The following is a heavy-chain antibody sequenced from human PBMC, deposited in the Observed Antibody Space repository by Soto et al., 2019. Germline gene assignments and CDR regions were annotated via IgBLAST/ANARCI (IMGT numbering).Heavy chain of an antibody. D-gene: IGHD6-6*01. J-gene: IGHJ6*02. CDR3: ARAQPRGIVYSSSSVGGYYSYGMDV. V-gene: IGHV1-69*01. Sequence: QVQLVQSGAEVKKPGSSVKVSCKASEGTFSSYAISWVRQAPGQGLEWMGGIIPIFGTATYAQKFQGRVTITADESTSTAYMELSSLRSEDPAVYYCARAQPRGIVYSSSSVGGYYSYGMDVWGQGTTVTVSS. CDR2: IIPIFGTA. CDR1: EGTFSSYA.